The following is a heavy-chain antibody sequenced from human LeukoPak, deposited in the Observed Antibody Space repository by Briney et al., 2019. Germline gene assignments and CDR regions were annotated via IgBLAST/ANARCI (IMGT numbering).Heavy chain of an antibody. V-gene: IGHV4-38-2*02. J-gene: IGHJ4*02. CDR2: THHSGAT. Sequence: SETLSLTCSVSGYSISSGYFWGWIRQPPGKGPEWIATTHHSGATYYNPSLKSRVTLSVDTSRNQVSLKMTSVTAADTAVYYCTREVWGSSFPDYWGQGTLVTVSS. CDR3: TREVWGSSFPDY. D-gene: IGHD7-27*01. CDR1: GYSISSGYF.